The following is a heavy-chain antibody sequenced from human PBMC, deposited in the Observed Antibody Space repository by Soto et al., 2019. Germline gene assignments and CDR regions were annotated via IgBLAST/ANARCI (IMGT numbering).Heavy chain of an antibody. CDR3: ARQDIVVVVAATPTEYFQH. CDR2: IYYSGST. J-gene: IGHJ1*01. V-gene: IGHV4-39*01. CDR1: GGSISSSSYY. Sequence: QLQLQESGPGLVKPSETLSLTCTVSGGSISSSSYYWGWIRQPPGKGLEWIGSIYYSGSTYYNPSLKSRVTISVDTSKNQFSLKLSSVTAADTAVYYCARQDIVVVVAATPTEYFQHWGQGTLVTVSS. D-gene: IGHD2-15*01.